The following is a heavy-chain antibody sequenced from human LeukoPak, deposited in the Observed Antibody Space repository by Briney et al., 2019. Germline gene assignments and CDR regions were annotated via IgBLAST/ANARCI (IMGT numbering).Heavy chain of an antibody. CDR2: ISGSGGST. J-gene: IGHJ4*02. CDR1: GFTFSSYA. V-gene: IGHV3-23*01. D-gene: IGHD4-17*01. Sequence: PGGSLRLSCAASGFTFSSYAMSWVRQAPGKGLEWVSAISGSGGSTYYADSVKGRFTISRDNSKNTLYLQMNSLRAEDTAVYYCAKDIKEDDYGDPRNYFDYWGQGTLVTVSS. CDR3: AKDIKEDDYGDPRNYFDY.